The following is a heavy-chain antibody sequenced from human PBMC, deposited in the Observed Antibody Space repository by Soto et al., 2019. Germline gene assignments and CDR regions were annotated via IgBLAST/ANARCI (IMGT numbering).Heavy chain of an antibody. Sequence: SDTLSLTCTFSGRSISSSYWSWIRRPPGKGLEWIGYIYYSGSTKYNPSLKSRVTISVDTSKNQFSLKLSSVTAADTAVYYCARGVNWFDPWGQGTLVTVSS. CDR2: IYYSGST. CDR3: ARGVNWFDP. J-gene: IGHJ5*02. V-gene: IGHV4-59*01. CDR1: GRSISSSY. D-gene: IGHD6-13*01.